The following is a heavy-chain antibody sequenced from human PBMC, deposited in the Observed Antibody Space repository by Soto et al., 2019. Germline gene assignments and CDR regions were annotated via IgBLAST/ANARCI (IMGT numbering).Heavy chain of an antibody. CDR3: AREEGFRITMDRGRWFDP. J-gene: IGHJ5*02. V-gene: IGHV1-2*02. D-gene: IGHD3-10*01. CDR2: VNPISGDT. CDR1: GYTFTGYY. Sequence: QIQFVQSGAEVKKPGASVKVSCRASGYTFTGYYLHWVRQAPGQGLEWMGWVNPISGDTNYAQKFQDRVIMTRDRSITTVHMELSRLRSDDTAVYYCAREEGFRITMDRGRWFDPWGQGTLVTVSS.